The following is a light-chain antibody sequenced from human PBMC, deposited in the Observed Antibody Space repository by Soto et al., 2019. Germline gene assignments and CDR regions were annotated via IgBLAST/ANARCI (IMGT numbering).Light chain of an antibody. CDR3: QQYNNWPWT. CDR1: QSVSSN. V-gene: IGKV3-15*01. J-gene: IGKJ1*01. CDR2: GAS. Sequence: EIVMTQSPAPLSVSPGEKDTPSCRASQSVSSNLAWYQQKPGQAPRLLIYGASTRATGIPARFSGSGSGTEFTLTISSLQSEDFAVYYCQQYNNWPWTFGQGTKV.